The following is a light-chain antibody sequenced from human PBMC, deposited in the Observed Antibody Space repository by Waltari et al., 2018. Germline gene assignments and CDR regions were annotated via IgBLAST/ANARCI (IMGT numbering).Light chain of an antibody. CDR2: AVN. CDR3: SSYVGGDNLV. V-gene: IGLV2-8*01. Sequence: QSALTQPPSASGSPGQSVTISCTGTTSDIGSYNSVSWYQQSPGEAPKVVIYAVNRRPSGVPDRFSGSKSGNTASLTVSGLQAEDEADYFCSSYVGGDNLVFGGGTKLTVL. CDR1: TSDIGSYNS. J-gene: IGLJ3*02.